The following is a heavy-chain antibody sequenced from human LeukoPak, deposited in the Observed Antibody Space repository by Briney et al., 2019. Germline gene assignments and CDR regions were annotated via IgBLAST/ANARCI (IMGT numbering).Heavy chain of an antibody. J-gene: IGHJ6*03. CDR1: GYTFTSYD. CDR2: MNPNSGNT. CDR3: ARVGHYYYYMDV. V-gene: IGHV1-8*03. Sequence: ASVKVSCKASGYTFTSYDINWVRQATGQGLEWMGWMNPNSGNTGYAQKFQGRVTITRNTSISTAYMELSSLRSEDTAVFYCARVGHYYYYMDVWGKGTTVTVSS.